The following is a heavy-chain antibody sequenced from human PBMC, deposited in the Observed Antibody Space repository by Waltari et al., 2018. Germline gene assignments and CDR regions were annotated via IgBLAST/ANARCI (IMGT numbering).Heavy chain of an antibody. Sequence: QVQLQESGPGLVKPSETLSLTCAVSGYSISSGYYWGWIRQPPGKGLEWIGSIYHSGGTYYNPSLKSRVTISVDTSKNQFSLKLSSVTAADTAVYYCARAVGYCSGGSCYSDYYYGMDVWGQGTTVTVSS. CDR2: IYHSGGT. CDR3: ARAVGYCSGGSCYSDYYYGMDV. CDR1: GYSISSGYY. J-gene: IGHJ6*02. V-gene: IGHV4-38-2*01. D-gene: IGHD2-15*01.